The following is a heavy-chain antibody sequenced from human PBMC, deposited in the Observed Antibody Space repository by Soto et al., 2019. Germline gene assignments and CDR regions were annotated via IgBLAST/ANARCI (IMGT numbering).Heavy chain of an antibody. CDR2: INAEGTYS. D-gene: IGHD2-15*01. CDR1: GFTFTNYW. Sequence: EVQLVESWGGVVQPGGSLRLSCAASGFTFTNYWMHWVRQVPGKGLAWVARINAEGTYSSYADFAKGRFTISRDDAKNTVYLQMNRLSAEDTAVYYCARDFTPVETPGDDFDYWGQGTLVTVSP. J-gene: IGHJ4*02. CDR3: ARDFTPVETPGDDFDY. V-gene: IGHV3-74*01.